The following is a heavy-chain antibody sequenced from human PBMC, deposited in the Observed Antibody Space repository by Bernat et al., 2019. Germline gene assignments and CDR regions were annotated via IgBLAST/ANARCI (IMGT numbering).Heavy chain of an antibody. CDR2: IYSGGST. V-gene: IGHV3-53*01. CDR1: GFTVSSNY. Sequence: EVQLVESGGGLIQPGGSLRLSCAASGFTVSSNYMSWVRQAPGKGLEWVSVIYSGGSTYYADSVKGRFTITRDNEKNTMYIQMNSMRAEDTAVYYCARDEDGVDYWGQGTLVTVSS. CDR3: ARDEDGVDY. D-gene: IGHD3-10*01. J-gene: IGHJ4*02.